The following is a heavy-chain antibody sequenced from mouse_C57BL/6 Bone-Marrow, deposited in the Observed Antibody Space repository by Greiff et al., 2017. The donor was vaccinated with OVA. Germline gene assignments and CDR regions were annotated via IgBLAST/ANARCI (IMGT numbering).Heavy chain of an antibody. CDR3: ASITTVVATCPDWYFDV. J-gene: IGHJ1*03. V-gene: IGHV1-64*01. CDR2: IHPNSGST. D-gene: IGHD1-1*01. Sequence: VQLQQPGAELVKPGASVKLSCKASGYTFTSYWMHWVKQRPGQGLEWIGMIHPNSGSTNYNEKFKSKATLTVDKSSSTAYMQLSSLTSEDSAVYYCASITTVVATCPDWYFDVWGTGTTVTVSS. CDR1: GYTFTSYW.